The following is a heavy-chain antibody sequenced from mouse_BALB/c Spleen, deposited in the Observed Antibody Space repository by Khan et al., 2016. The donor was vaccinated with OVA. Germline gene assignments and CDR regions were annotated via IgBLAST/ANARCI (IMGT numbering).Heavy chain of an antibody. CDR2: ISYSGST. CDR1: GYSITSDYA. Sequence: VQLKESGPGLVKPSQSLSLTCTVTGYSITSDYAWNWIRQFPGNKLEWMGYISYSGSTSYNPSLKSRISITRDTSKNQFFLQLNSVTTEDTATYDCAREGTRYNDAMDYWGQGTAVTVSS. D-gene: IGHD1-3*01. J-gene: IGHJ4*01. V-gene: IGHV3-2*02. CDR3: AREGTRYNDAMDY.